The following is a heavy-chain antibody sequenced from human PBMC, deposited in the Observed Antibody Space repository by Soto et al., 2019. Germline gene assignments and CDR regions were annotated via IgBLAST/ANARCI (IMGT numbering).Heavy chain of an antibody. CDR1: GFIFSNFA. J-gene: IGHJ4*02. Sequence: GGSLRLSCSASGFIFSNFAMHWVRQAPGKGLEYVSGVSSNADSTYYADSVKGRFTISRDNSKDTLYFQTTSLRADDTAICYCVKGDSTSTRAHLHYWGQGALVTVSS. D-gene: IGHD5-18*01. V-gene: IGHV3-64D*06. CDR2: VSSNADST. CDR3: VKGDSTSTRAHLHY.